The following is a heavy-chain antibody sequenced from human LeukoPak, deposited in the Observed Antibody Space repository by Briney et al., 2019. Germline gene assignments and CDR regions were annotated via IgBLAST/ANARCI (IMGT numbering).Heavy chain of an antibody. J-gene: IGHJ4*02. V-gene: IGHV3-30-3*01. CDR2: ISYDGSNK. CDR1: GFTFSSYA. D-gene: IGHD3-10*01. CDR3: ARGGSETGAFDY. Sequence: GGSLRLSCAASGFTFSSYAMHWVRQAPGKGLEWVAVISYDGSNKYYADSVKGRFTISRDNSKNTLYLQMNSLRAEDTAVYYCARGGSETGAFDYWGQGTLVTVSS.